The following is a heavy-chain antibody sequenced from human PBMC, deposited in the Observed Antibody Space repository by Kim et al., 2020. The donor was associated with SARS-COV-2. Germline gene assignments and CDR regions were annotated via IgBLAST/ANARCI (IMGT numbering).Heavy chain of an antibody. CDR1: GGSISSRSYY. D-gene: IGHD6-19*01. Sequence: SETLSLTCTVSGGSISSRSYYWGWIRQPPGKGLEWIGSIFYSGDTQYTPSLKTRVTISVDTSRNQISLKLTSVTAADTAVYYCARHKGIAVVDIYYFYMDVWGKGTTVTVSS. CDR3: ARHKGIAVVDIYYFYMDV. V-gene: IGHV4-39*01. CDR2: IFYSGDT. J-gene: IGHJ6*03.